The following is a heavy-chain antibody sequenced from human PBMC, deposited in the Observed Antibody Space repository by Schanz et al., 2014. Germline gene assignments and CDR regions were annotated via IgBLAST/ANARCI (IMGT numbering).Heavy chain of an antibody. V-gene: IGHV3-23*01. CDR2: ISGSGGST. D-gene: IGHD4-17*01. CDR1: GFTFSTYA. Sequence: EVQLLDSGGGLVQPGGSLRLSCAASGFTFSTYAMSWVRQAPGKGLEWVSAISGSGGSTYYADSVKGRFTISRDRFQNTLYLRMSSLRAEDTAVYYCARPRCDYGEVDYWGQGTLVTVSS. J-gene: IGHJ4*02. CDR3: ARPRCDYGEVDY.